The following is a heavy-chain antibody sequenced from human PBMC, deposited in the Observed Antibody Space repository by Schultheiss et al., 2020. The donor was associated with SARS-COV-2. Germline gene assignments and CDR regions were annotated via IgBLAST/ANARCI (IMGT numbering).Heavy chain of an antibody. CDR3: TRGETRVWGPFDY. D-gene: IGHD3-16*01. CDR2: IHYSGST. J-gene: IGHJ4*02. Sequence: SCAVSGGSITSSNYYWGWIRQPPGKGLEWIGYIHYSGSTSYNSSLQSRVTISVDTSKTQISLKLTSVTAADTAVYYCTRGETRVWGPFDYWGRGALVTVSS. CDR1: GGSITSSNYY. V-gene: IGHV4-61*05.